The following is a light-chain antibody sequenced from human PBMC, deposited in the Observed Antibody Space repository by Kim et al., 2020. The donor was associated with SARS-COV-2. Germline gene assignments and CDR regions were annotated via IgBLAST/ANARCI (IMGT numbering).Light chain of an antibody. CDR1: EGVHNW. CDR2: NAF. Sequence: DIQMTQSPSVISASVGDRVTITCRASEGVHNWVAWFQQKSGKAPRLLIYNAFSLQSGVPSRFSGSGSGTEYTLTINNLQTEDFATYFCQQGDTFPYTFGQGTKLEI. CDR3: QQGDTFPYT. J-gene: IGKJ2*01. V-gene: IGKV1D-12*01.